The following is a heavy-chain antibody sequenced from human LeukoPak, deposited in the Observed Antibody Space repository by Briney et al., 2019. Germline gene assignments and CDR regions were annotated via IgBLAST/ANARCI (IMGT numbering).Heavy chain of an antibody. CDR2: IRYDGSNK. D-gene: IGHD3-22*01. CDR3: AKDSGGYSSGYSCFDY. J-gene: IGHJ4*02. CDR1: GFTFNSYT. Sequence: GGSLRLSCAASGFTFNSYTMNWVRQAPGKGLEWVAFIRYDGSNKYYADSVKGRFTISRDNSKNTLYLQMNSLRAEDTAVYYCAKDSGGYSSGYSCFDYWGQGTLVTVSS. V-gene: IGHV3-30*02.